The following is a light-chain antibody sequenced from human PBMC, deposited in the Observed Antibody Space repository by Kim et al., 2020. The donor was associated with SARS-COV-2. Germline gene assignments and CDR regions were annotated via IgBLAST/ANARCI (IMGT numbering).Light chain of an antibody. CDR2: SNS. CDR1: SSNIGSNA. V-gene: IGLV1-44*01. Sequence: QPVLTQPPSASGTPGQRVTISCSGSSSNIGSNAVNWFQQLPGTAPKLLIYSNSQRPSGVPGRFSGSKSGTSASLAISGLQSEDEADYYCAAWDDSLNGHVLFGGGTQLTVL. CDR3: AAWDDSLNGHVL. J-gene: IGLJ2*01.